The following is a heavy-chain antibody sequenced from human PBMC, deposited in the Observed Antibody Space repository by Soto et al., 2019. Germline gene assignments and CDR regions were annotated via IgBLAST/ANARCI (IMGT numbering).Heavy chain of an antibody. Sequence: PGGSLRLSCAASGFTFSMFWMHWVRQVPGKGPEWVSRINDDGISTNYADSVKGRFTISRDNAKNILYLQMNALRVEDTAVYYCTRGPRSTSTGTGAFWGQGTLVT. CDR1: GFTFSMFW. CDR2: INDDGIST. CDR3: TRGPRSTSTGTGAF. V-gene: IGHV3-74*01. D-gene: IGHD1-1*01. J-gene: IGHJ4*02.